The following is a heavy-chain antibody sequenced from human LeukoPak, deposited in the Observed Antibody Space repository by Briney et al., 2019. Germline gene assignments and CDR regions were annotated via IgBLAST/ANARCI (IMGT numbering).Heavy chain of an antibody. CDR3: AKDRNSGWSFFDY. D-gene: IGHD6-19*01. CDR2: ISYDGSNK. Sequence: GGSLRXSCAASGXSXNNYGMXWVXXAPGKGLEWVAVISYDGSNKFYADSVKGRFTISRDKSKNTLYLQMNSLRAGDTAVYYCAKDRNSGWSFFDYWGQGTLVTVSS. V-gene: IGHV3-30*18. J-gene: IGHJ4*02. CDR1: GXSXNNYG.